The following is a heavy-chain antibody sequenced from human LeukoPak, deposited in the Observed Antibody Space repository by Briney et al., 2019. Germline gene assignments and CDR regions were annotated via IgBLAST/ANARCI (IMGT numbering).Heavy chain of an antibody. D-gene: IGHD1-7*01. Sequence: GGSLRLSCAASGFTFSSYVMHWVRQAPSKGLEWVAVIWYDKSKNYYADSVKGRFTISRDNSKSTLYLQMNSLRAEDTAVYYCARDPTGSTIGDFWGQGTLVTVSS. CDR3: ARDPTGSTIGDF. CDR2: IWYDKSKN. J-gene: IGHJ4*01. CDR1: GFTFSSYV. V-gene: IGHV3-33*01.